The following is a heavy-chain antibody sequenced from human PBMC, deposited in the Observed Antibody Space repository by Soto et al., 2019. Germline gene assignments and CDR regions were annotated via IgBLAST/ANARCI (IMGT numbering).Heavy chain of an antibody. V-gene: IGHV3-30-3*01. Sequence: QVQLVESGGGVVQPGRSLRLSCAASGFTFSSYAMHWVRQAPGKGLGWVAVISYDGSNKYYADSVKGRFTISRDNSKNTLYLQMNSLRAEDTAVYYCARDRGSDRGGAFDIWGQGTMVTVSS. D-gene: IGHD1-26*01. CDR3: ARDRGSDRGGAFDI. CDR2: ISYDGSNK. CDR1: GFTFSSYA. J-gene: IGHJ3*02.